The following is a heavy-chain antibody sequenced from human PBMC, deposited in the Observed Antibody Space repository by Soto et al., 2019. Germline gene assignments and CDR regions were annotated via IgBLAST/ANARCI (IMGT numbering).Heavy chain of an antibody. CDR2: IYYSGST. Sequence: SETLSLTCTVSGGSISSYYWSWIRQPPGKGLEWIGYIYYSGSTNYNPSLKSRVTISVDTSKNQFSLKLSSVTAADTAVYYCASDYYDSSGAKSDAFDIWGQGTMVTVS. V-gene: IGHV4-59*01. CDR1: GGSISSYY. CDR3: ASDYYDSSGAKSDAFDI. D-gene: IGHD3-22*01. J-gene: IGHJ3*02.